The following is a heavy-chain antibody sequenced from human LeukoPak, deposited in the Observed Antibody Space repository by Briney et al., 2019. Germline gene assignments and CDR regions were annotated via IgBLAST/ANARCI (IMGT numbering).Heavy chain of an antibody. D-gene: IGHD1-26*01. J-gene: IGHJ6*02. CDR1: GFTFSSYW. CDR2: IKQDGSEK. V-gene: IGHV3-7*01. CDR3: ATYVKWAAGDV. Sequence: PGESLRLSCAASGFTFSSYWMGWVRQAPGKGLEWVANIKQDGSEKYYVDSVKGRFAISRDNAKDSLFLQMNSLRAEDTAIYYCATYVKWAAGDVWGQGTTVSVSS.